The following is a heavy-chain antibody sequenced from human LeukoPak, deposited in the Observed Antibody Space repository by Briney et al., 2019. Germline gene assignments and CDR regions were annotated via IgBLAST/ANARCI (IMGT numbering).Heavy chain of an antibody. CDR1: EFTFGDYA. J-gene: IGHJ6*02. V-gene: IGHV3-48*01. CDR3: ARALDDYGDYGMDV. CDR2: ISSSSSTI. D-gene: IGHD4-17*01. Sequence: GGSLRLSCTASEFTFGDYAMCWFRQAPGKGLEWVSYISSSSSTIYYADSVKGRFTISRDNAKNSLYLQMNSLRAEDTAVYYCARALDDYGDYGMDVWGQGTTVTVSS.